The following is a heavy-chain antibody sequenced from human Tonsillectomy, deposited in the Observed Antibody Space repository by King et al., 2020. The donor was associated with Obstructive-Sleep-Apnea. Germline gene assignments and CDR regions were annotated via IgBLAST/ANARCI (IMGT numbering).Heavy chain of an antibody. V-gene: IGHV4-39*07. CDR2: IYYSGST. CDR3: AREIVVVVATPEYFQH. D-gene: IGHD2-15*01. J-gene: IGHJ1*01. Sequence: QLQESGPGLVKPSETLSLTCTVSGGSISSSSYYWGWIRQPPGKVLEWIGSIYYSGSTYYNPSLKSRVTISVDTSNNQFSLRLSSVTAADTAVYYCAREIVVVVATPEYFQHWGQGTLVTVSS. CDR1: GGSISSSSYY.